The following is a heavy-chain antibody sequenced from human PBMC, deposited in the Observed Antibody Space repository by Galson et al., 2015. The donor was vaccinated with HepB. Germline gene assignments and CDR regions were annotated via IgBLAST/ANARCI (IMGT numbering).Heavy chain of an antibody. CDR1: GFTFSSYA. Sequence: SLRLSCAASGFTFSSYAMHWVRQAPGKGLEWVAVISYEGSNKYYADSVKGRFTIARDNSKNTLYLQMNSLSAEDTAVYYCARVGAAYSSGWSPYYFDYWGQGTLVTVSS. CDR2: ISYEGSNK. V-gene: IGHV3-30-3*01. CDR3: ARVGAAYSSGWSPYYFDY. D-gene: IGHD6-19*01. J-gene: IGHJ4*02.